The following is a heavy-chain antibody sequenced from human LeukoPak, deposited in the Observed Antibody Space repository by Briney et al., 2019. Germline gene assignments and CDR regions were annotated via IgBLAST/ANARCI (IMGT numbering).Heavy chain of an antibody. CDR3: AKDDKYAAGLFDFDY. CDR1: GFTFSSYA. Sequence: GGSLRLSCAASGFTFSSYAMSWVRQAPGKGLEWVSAISGSGGSTYCADSVKGRFTISRDNSKNTLYLQMNSLRAEDTAVYYCAKDDKYAAGLFDFDYWGQGTLVTVSS. CDR2: ISGSGGST. D-gene: IGHD6-13*01. J-gene: IGHJ4*02. V-gene: IGHV3-23*01.